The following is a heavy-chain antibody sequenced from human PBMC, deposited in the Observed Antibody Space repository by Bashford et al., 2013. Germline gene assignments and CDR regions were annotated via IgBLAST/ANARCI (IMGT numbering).Heavy chain of an antibody. V-gene: IGHV3-33*01. CDR1: GFKFNDYG. CDR2: IWYDGGNR. Sequence: GSLRLSCAASGFKFNDYGMHWVRRTPGKGLEWVALIWYDGGNRYYADSLRYRFTISRDNSKNTLYLQMNSLGAEDTAVYYCARGPYTNSFNLHYSYMDVWGKGTTVTVSS. CDR3: ARGPYTNSFNLHYSYMDV. D-gene: IGHD6-6*01. J-gene: IGHJ6*03.